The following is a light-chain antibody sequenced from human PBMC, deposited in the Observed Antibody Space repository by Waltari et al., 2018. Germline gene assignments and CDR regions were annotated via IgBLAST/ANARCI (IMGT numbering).Light chain of an antibody. CDR2: EDN. Sequence: NFMLTQPHSVSESPGKTVTISCTRSSGSIASNYVQWYQQRPGSAPTTVIYEDNQRPSGVPDLFSGSIDSSSNSASLTISGLKTEDEADYYCQSYDSSKAVFGGGTQLTVL. CDR1: SGSIASNY. V-gene: IGLV6-57*03. J-gene: IGLJ7*01. CDR3: QSYDSSKAV.